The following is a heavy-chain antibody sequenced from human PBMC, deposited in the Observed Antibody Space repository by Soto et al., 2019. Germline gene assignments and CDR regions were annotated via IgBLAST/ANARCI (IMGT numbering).Heavy chain of an antibody. Sequence: GGSLRLSCAASGFPVTSDHMSWVRQPPGKGLEWVSLIYSGGNTNYPDSVKGRFTISRDNSRNTVHLQMNSLRAEDTAVYYCARGGATDFDYWGQGTLVTVSS. D-gene: IGHD1-26*01. CDR1: GFPVTSDH. J-gene: IGHJ4*02. CDR3: ARGGATDFDY. V-gene: IGHV3-66*01. CDR2: IYSGGNT.